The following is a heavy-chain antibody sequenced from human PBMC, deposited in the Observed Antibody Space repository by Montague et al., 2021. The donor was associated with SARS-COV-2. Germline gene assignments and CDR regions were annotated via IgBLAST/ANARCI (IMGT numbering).Heavy chain of an antibody. J-gene: IGHJ4*02. V-gene: IGHV4-39*01. Sequence: SETLSLTCTVSHGSTSSSSYYWGWIRQPPGKGLEWIGGIYHTGRTYNNPSLKSRVTLSVDTSRNQFSLKVSSVTAAETAMYYCAVVDILTGYSLNYWGQGTRVTVSA. CDR2: IYHTGRT. CDR1: HGSTSSSSYY. CDR3: AVVDILTGYSLNY. D-gene: IGHD3-9*01.